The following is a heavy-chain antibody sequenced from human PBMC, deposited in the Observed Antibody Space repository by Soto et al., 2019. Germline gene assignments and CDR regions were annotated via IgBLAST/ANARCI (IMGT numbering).Heavy chain of an antibody. D-gene: IGHD2-15*01. J-gene: IGHJ6*02. V-gene: IGHV3-7*04. Sequence: EVQLVESGGGLVQPGGSLRLSCAASGFTFSSYWMSWVRQAPGKGLEWVANIKQDGSEKYYVDSVKGRFTISGDNAKKSLYLQMNSLGAEDKAVYYWARDQAGDCSGGSCYSGGVGGQGTTVTVSS. CDR1: GFTFSSYW. CDR2: IKQDGSEK. CDR3: ARDQAGDCSGGSCYSGGV.